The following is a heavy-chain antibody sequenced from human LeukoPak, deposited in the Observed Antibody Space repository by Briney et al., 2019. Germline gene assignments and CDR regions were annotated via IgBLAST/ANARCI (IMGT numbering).Heavy chain of an antibody. CDR1: GGTFSSYA. J-gene: IGHJ4*02. D-gene: IGHD4-17*01. CDR3: ASDADYGYYVAPFDY. Sequence: GASVKVSRKASGGTFSSYAIGWVRQAPGQGLEWMGGIIPIFGTANYAQKFQGRVTITADESTSTAYMELSSLRSEDTAVYYCASDADYGYYVAPFDYWGQGTLVTVSS. V-gene: IGHV1-69*13. CDR2: IIPIFGTA.